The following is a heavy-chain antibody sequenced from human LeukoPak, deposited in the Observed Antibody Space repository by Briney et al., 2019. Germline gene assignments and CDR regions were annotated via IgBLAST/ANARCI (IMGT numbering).Heavy chain of an antibody. Sequence: SVKVSCKASGGTFSSYAISWVRQAPGQGLEWMGGIIPIFGTANYAQKFQGRVTITADKSTSTAYMELSSLRSEDTAVYYCARGLYSSSWYYYYYYMDVWGKGTTVTVSS. CDR2: IIPIFGTA. CDR3: ARGLYSSSWYYYYYYMDV. CDR1: GGTFSSYA. J-gene: IGHJ6*03. V-gene: IGHV1-69*06. D-gene: IGHD6-13*01.